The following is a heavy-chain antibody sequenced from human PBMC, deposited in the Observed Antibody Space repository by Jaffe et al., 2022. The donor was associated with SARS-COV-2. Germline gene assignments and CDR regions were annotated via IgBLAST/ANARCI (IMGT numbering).Heavy chain of an antibody. CDR2: INHIGTT. D-gene: IGHD1-1*01. J-gene: IGHJ2*01. CDR1: GESLSGYY. Sequence: QVQLQQWGAGLLKPSETLSLTCAVYGESLSGYYWGWIRQPPGKGLEWIGEINHIGTTNYNPSLKSRVTVSVDTSKNQFSLKVTSVTAADTAVYYCARYRRGRSTWNQSWYFDLWGRGTLVPVSS. V-gene: IGHV4-34*01. CDR3: ARYRRGRSTWNQSWYFDL.